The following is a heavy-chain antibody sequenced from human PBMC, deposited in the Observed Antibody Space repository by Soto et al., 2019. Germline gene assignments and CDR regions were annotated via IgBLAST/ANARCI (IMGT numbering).Heavy chain of an antibody. CDR1: GFTVSSNY. CDR2: IYSGGST. D-gene: IGHD2-8*01. CDR3: ARGLIGYCTNGVCYPTTQPFDY. Sequence: GGSLRLSCAASGFTVSSNYMSWVRQAPGKGLEWVSVIYSGGSTYYADSVKGRFTISRDNSKNTLYLQMNSLRAEDTAVYYCARGLIGYCTNGVCYPTTQPFDYWGQGTLVTVSS. J-gene: IGHJ4*02. V-gene: IGHV3-66*01.